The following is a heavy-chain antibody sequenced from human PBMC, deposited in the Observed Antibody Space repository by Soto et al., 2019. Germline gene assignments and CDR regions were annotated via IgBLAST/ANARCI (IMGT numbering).Heavy chain of an antibody. CDR1: GFTFSTYS. CDR2: ISPDSTYI. J-gene: IGHJ4*02. D-gene: IGHD1-1*01. Sequence: GGSLRLSCAASGFTFSTYSMSWVRQAPGKGLEWVSSISPDSTYIYYADSLEGRFTISRDNAKSSLYLQMNSLRAEDTAVYFCARSTIGYPFFDYWGQGTLVTVSS. CDR3: ARSTIGYPFFDY. V-gene: IGHV3-21*01.